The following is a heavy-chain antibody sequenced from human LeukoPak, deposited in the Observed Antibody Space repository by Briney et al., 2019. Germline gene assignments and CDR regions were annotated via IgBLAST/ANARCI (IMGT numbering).Heavy chain of an antibody. CDR3: AKGLRWWAGSYYRPRDSDDY. V-gene: IGHV3-9*01. J-gene: IGHJ4*02. CDR2: ISWNSGSI. Sequence: PGGSLRLSCAASGFTFDDYAMHWVRQAPGKGLEWVSGISWNSGSIGYADSVKGRFTISRDNAKNSLYLQMNSLRAEDTALYYCAKGLRWWAGSYYRPRDSDDYWGQGTLVTVSS. CDR1: GFTFDDYA. D-gene: IGHD1-26*01.